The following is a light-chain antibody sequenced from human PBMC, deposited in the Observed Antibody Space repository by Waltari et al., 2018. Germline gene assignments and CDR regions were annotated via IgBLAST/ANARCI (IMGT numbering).Light chain of an antibody. CDR1: QSISSW. Sequence: QSPSTLSASVGDRVTITCRASQSISSWLAWYQQKPGKAPKLLIYDASSLESGVPSRFSGSGSGTEFTLTISSLQPDDFATYYCQQYNSYSWTFGQGTKVEIK. J-gene: IGKJ1*01. V-gene: IGKV1-5*01. CDR3: QQYNSYSWT. CDR2: DAS.